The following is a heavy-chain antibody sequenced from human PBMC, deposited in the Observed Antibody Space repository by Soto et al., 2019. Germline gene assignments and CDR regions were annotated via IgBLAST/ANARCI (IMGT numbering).Heavy chain of an antibody. Sequence: SETLSLTCAVYGGSFSGYYWSWIRQPPGKGLEWIGEINHSGSTNYNPSLKSRVTISVDTSKNQFSLKLSSVTAADTAVYYCARAVAGRIRRFDYWGQGTLVTVSS. CDR2: INHSGST. J-gene: IGHJ4*02. D-gene: IGHD6-19*01. V-gene: IGHV4-34*01. CDR1: GGSFSGYY. CDR3: ARAVAGRIRRFDY.